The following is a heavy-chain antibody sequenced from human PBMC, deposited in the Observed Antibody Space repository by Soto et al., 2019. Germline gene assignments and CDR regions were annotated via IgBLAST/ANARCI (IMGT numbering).Heavy chain of an antibody. D-gene: IGHD6-13*01. CDR1: GFTFSIYS. CDR3: GAAGPHTPSSAY. CDR2: ISSGSSTI. V-gene: IGHV3-48*02. Sequence: PGGSLRLSSSASGFTFSIYSINCVRQAPGKGLEWVSYISSGSSTIYYADSVKGRFTISRDNAKNSLYLQMNSLRDEDTAVYYCGAAGPHTPSSAYWGQGTLVTVSS. J-gene: IGHJ4*02.